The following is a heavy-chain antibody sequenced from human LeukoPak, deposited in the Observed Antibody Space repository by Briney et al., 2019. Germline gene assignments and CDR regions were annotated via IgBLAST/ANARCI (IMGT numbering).Heavy chain of an antibody. V-gene: IGHV4-61*02. CDR3: ARAPGVSYYFDY. CDR1: RGSIGSGSYY. J-gene: IGHJ4*02. D-gene: IGHD3-10*01. Sequence: SQTLSLTCTVSRGSIGSGSYYWSWIRQPAGKGLDWIGRIYANGSTNYNPSLKSRVTISVDTSKNQFSLKLSSVTAADTAVYYCARAPGVSYYFDYWGQGTVVTVSS. CDR2: IYANGST.